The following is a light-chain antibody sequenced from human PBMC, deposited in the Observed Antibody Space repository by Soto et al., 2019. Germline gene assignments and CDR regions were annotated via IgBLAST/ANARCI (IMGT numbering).Light chain of an antibody. CDR3: NSYATGNTRV. CDR2: EVS. J-gene: IGLJ1*01. V-gene: IGLV2-14*01. Sequence: QSALTQPASVSGSPGQSITISCTGSSSDIGDYDYVSWYQQHPGKAPKVLISEVSNRPSGVSNRFSGSKSGNTASLTISGLQAEDEADYYSNSYATGNTRVFGHGTKVTVL. CDR1: SSDIGDYDY.